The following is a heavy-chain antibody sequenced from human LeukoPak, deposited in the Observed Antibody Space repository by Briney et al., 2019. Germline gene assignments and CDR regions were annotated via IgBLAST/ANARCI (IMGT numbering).Heavy chain of an antibody. CDR2: IYHSGST. D-gene: IGHD1-26*01. Sequence: PSQTLSLTCTVSGGSISSGGYSWSWIRQPPGKGLEWIGYIYHSGSTYYNPSLKSRVTISVDRSKNQFSLKLSSVTAADTAVYYCAGGSYYYYGMDVWGQGTTVTVSS. V-gene: IGHV4-30-2*01. CDR1: GGSISSGGYS. J-gene: IGHJ6*02. CDR3: AGGSYYYYGMDV.